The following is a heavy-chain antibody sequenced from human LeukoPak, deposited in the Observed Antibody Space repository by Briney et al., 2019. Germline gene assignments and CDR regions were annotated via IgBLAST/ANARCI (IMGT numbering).Heavy chain of an antibody. Sequence: SVKVSCKASGGTFSSYAISWVRQAPGQGLEWMGGIIPIFGTANYAQKFQGRVTITTDESTSTAYMELSSLRSEDTAVYYCASQRGSITPNKLYYYYYYMDVWGKGTTVNVSS. D-gene: IGHD4-23*01. V-gene: IGHV1-69*05. J-gene: IGHJ6*03. CDR3: ASQRGSITPNKLYYYYYYMDV. CDR2: IIPIFGTA. CDR1: GGTFSSYA.